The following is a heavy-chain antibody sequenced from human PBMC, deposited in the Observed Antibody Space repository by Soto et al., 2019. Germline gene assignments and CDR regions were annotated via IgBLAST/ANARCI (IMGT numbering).Heavy chain of an antibody. D-gene: IGHD6-13*01. CDR3: ARGNSSSWYIHYYYGMDV. J-gene: IGHJ6*02. Sequence: SQTLSLTCAISGDSVSSNSAAWNWIRQSPSRGLEWLGRTYYRSKWYNDYAVSVKSRITINPDTSKNQFSLQLNSVTPEDTAVYYCARGNSSSWYIHYYYGMDVWGHGTTVTVSS. V-gene: IGHV6-1*01. CDR1: GDSVSSNSAA. CDR2: TYYRSKWYN.